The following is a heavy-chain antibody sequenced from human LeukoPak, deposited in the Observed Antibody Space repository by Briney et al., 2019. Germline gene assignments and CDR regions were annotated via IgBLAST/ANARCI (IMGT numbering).Heavy chain of an antibody. CDR3: ARLGPGGFGELTRYYYYMDV. CDR1: GGSISSSSYY. Sequence: SETLSLTCTVSGGSISSSSYYWGWIRQPPGKVLEWIGSIYYSGSTYYNPSLKSRVTISVDTSKNTFSLKLSSMTAADTAVYYCARLGPGGFGELTRYYYYMDVWGKGTTVTVSS. CDR2: IYYSGST. V-gene: IGHV4-39*01. D-gene: IGHD3-10*01. J-gene: IGHJ6*03.